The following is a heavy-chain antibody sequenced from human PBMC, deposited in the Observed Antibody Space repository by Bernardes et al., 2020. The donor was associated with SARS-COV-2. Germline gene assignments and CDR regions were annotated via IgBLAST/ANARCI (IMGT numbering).Heavy chain of an antibody. CDR3: ARDGMWSGYYRAFAGDKPEFDY. J-gene: IGHJ4*02. CDR1: GYTFTSYG. CDR2: ISAYNGNT. V-gene: IGHV1-18*01. D-gene: IGHD3-3*01. Sequence: ASVKVSCKASGYTFTSYGISWVRQAPGQGLEWMGWISAYNGNTNYAQKLQGRVTMTTDTSTSTAYMELRSLRSDDTAVYYCARDGMWSGYYRAFAGDKPEFDYWGQGTLVTVSS.